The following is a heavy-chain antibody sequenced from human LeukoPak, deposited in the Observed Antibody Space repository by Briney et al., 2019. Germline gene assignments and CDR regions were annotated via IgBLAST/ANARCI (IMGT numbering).Heavy chain of an antibody. V-gene: IGHV3-15*05. Sequence: GGSLRLSCAASGFTFSNAWMSWVRQAPGKGLEWVGRIKSKTDGGTTDYAAPVKGRFTISRDNAKNTLYLQMNSLRAEDTAVYYCARGLYGSPGDYWGQGTLVTVSS. CDR2: IKSKTDGGTT. D-gene: IGHD1-26*01. CDR3: ARGLYGSPGDY. CDR1: GFTFSNAW. J-gene: IGHJ4*02.